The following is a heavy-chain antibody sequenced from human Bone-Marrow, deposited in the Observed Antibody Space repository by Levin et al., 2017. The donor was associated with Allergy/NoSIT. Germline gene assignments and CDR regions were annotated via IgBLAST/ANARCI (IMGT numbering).Heavy chain of an antibody. D-gene: IGHD6-19*01. CDR3: ARDGAVAGTWAFDI. CDR2: ISYDGSNK. J-gene: IGHJ3*02. Sequence: GGSLRLSCAASGFTFSSYAMHWVRQAPGKGLEWVAVISYDGSNKYYADSVKGRFTISRDNSKNTLYLQMNSLRAEDTAVYYCARDGAVAGTWAFDIWGQGTMVTVSS. CDR1: GFTFSSYA. V-gene: IGHV3-30-3*01.